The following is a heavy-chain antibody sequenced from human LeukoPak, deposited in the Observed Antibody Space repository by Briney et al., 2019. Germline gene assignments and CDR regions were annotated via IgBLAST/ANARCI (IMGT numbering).Heavy chain of an antibody. D-gene: IGHD5-24*01. J-gene: IGHJ4*02. Sequence: ASVKVSCKASGYTFTGYYMQWVRQAPGQGLEWVGWINPNNGGTNYAQNFQGRVTMTRDTSINTAYMEVSRLRSDDTAVYYCARSPPAEMATTGIDYWSQGTLVTVSS. V-gene: IGHV1-2*02. CDR1: GYTFTGYY. CDR2: INPNNGGT. CDR3: ARSPPAEMATTGIDY.